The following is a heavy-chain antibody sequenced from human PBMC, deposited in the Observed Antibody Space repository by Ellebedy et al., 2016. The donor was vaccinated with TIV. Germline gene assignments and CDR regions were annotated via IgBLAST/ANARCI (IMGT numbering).Heavy chain of an antibody. CDR3: ARREGYYGSGSYYAN. D-gene: IGHD3-10*01. CDR1: GDSIRSYY. V-gene: IGHV4-59*01. Sequence: MPSETLSLTCTVSGDSIRSYYLSWIRQPPGKGLEWIGYIYYSGSTNYNPSLKSRVTISLDTSKNQFSLKLSTVTAADTAVYYCARREGYYGSGSYYANWGQGTLVTVSS. J-gene: IGHJ4*02. CDR2: IYYSGST.